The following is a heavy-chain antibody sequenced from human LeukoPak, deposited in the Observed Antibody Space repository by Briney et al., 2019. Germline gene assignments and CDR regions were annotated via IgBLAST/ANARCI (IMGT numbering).Heavy chain of an antibody. D-gene: IGHD3-10*02. Sequence: GRSLRLSCAASGFTFSSYGMHWVRQAPGKGLEWVAVISYDGSNKYYADSVKGRFTISRDNSKNTLYLQMNSLRAEDTAVYYCAKNLPSMDGGYYFDYWGQGTLVTGSS. CDR1: GFTFSSYG. V-gene: IGHV3-30*18. CDR2: ISYDGSNK. J-gene: IGHJ4*02. CDR3: AKNLPSMDGGYYFDY.